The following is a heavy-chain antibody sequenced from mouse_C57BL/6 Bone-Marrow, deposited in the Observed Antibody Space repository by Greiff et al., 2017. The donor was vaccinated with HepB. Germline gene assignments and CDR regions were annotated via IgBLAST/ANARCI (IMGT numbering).Heavy chain of an antibody. CDR3: TRDLWDWYFDV. Sequence: EVMLVESGEGLVKPGGSLKLSCAASGFTFSSYAMSWVRQTPEKRLEWVAYISSGGDYIYYADTVKGRFTISRDNARNTLYLQMRSLKSEDTAMYYCTRDLWDWYFDVWGTGTTVTVSS. CDR2: ISSGGDYI. V-gene: IGHV5-9-1*02. J-gene: IGHJ1*03. CDR1: GFTFSSYA. D-gene: IGHD6-2*01.